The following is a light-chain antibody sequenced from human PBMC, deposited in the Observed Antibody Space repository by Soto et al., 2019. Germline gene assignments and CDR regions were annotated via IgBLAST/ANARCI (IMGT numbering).Light chain of an antibody. V-gene: IGKV3-20*01. CDR3: QQYGTPLFT. CDR1: QSVTNNF. J-gene: IGKJ3*01. CDR2: GAS. Sequence: IVLTQSPGTLSLSPGERATLSCGASQSVTNNFLAWYQQKPGQAPRLLIYGASSRATAVPYRFSGSGSGTDFTLTISRLEPGDFAVYYCQQYGTPLFTFGPGTKVDIK.